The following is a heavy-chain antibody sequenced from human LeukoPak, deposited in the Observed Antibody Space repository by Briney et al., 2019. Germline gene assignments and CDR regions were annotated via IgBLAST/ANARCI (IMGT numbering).Heavy chain of an antibody. Sequence: SETLSLTCTVSGGAISSYYWSWIRQPPGKGLEWIGYIYYSGSTNYNPSLKSRVTISVDTSKNQFSLMVTSVTAADTAVYYCARDHYSGSKNTFDIWGQGTMVTVSS. V-gene: IGHV4-59*01. CDR1: GGAISSYY. CDR3: ARDHYSGSKNTFDI. CDR2: IYYSGST. J-gene: IGHJ3*02. D-gene: IGHD1-26*01.